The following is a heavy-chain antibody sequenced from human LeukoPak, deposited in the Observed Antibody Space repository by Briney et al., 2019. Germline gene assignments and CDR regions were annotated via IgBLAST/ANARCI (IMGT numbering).Heavy chain of an antibody. V-gene: IGHV3-30*04. J-gene: IGHJ4*02. Sequence: PGRSLSLSCALYGFTPSSFAMGWVRPAPDRGRGWVAGISNDGSNKYYTDSVKGRFTISRDTSKNTPYLQMNRRRAEEPAVNYCASEIPRYGGNSELSDYWGQGTLVTVSS. CDR3: ASEIPRYGGNSELSDY. CDR1: GFTPSSFA. D-gene: IGHD4-23*01. CDR2: ISNDGSNK.